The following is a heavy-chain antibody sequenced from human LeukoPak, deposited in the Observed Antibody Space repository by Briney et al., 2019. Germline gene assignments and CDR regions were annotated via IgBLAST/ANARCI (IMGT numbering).Heavy chain of an antibody. J-gene: IGHJ6*02. Sequence: GGSLRLSCAASGFTFSSYAISWVRQAPGKGLEWVSAISGSGGNTYYADSVKGRFTISRDNAKNSLYLQMNSLRAEDTALYYCGKDVLAGGLDVWGQGTTVTVSS. V-gene: IGHV3-23*01. CDR1: GFTFSSYA. CDR2: ISGSGGNT. CDR3: GKDVLAGGLDV.